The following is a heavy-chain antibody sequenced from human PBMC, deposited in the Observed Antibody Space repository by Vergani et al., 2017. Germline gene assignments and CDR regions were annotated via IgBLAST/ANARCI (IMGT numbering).Heavy chain of an antibody. V-gene: IGHV4-34*01. CDR1: GGSFTSYH. Sequence: QVQLQQWGGGLLKPSETLSLTCVVNGGSFTSYHWTWIRQSPGEVLEWVGDIDHTGRPDYNPSLKSRLTMSGDKSRNQFSLTLNSVTATDPAIYFFARVNTETNGHLYYYYMDVWGQGTAVTVS. CDR3: ARVNTETNGHLYYYYMDV. D-gene: IGHD4-11*01. CDR2: IDHTGRP. J-gene: IGHJ6*03.